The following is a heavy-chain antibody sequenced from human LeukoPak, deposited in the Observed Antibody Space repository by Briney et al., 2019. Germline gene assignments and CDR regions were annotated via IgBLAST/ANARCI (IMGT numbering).Heavy chain of an antibody. Sequence: GGSLRLSCAASGFTFDDYGMSWVRQAPGKGLEWVAGINWNGGSTGYADSVKGRFAISRDNAKNSLYLQMNSLRAEDTALYYCARGGRMGSSWDSHYYYYYYIDVWGKGTTVTVSS. J-gene: IGHJ6*03. CDR3: ARGGRMGSSWDSHYYYYYYIDV. CDR1: GFTFDDYG. CDR2: INWNGGST. D-gene: IGHD6-13*01. V-gene: IGHV3-20*04.